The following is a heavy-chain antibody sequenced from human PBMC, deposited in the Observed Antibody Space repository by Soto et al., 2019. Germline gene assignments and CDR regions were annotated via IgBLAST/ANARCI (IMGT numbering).Heavy chain of an antibody. J-gene: IGHJ6*02. V-gene: IGHV1-69*06. Sequence: QVQVVESGAEVRKPGSSGKVSCKASGGSFGNYAVSWLRQAPGQGFEWMGTTIPIFGSSNYAQNFQGRLTITAEKSSGTAYMDLSSLRSEDTAVYYCARDSLGGGLLGGLDVSGQGTTVTVSS. D-gene: IGHD1-26*01. CDR1: GGSFGNYA. CDR3: ARDSLGGGLLGGLDV. CDR2: TIPIFGSS.